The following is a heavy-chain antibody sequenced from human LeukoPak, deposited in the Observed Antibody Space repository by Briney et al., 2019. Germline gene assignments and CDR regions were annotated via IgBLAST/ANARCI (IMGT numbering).Heavy chain of an antibody. CDR2: IYYSRST. J-gene: IGHJ3*02. D-gene: IGHD1-26*01. CDR3: ARERSGSSSAFDI. Sequence: PSETLSLTCTVSGGSISSYYWSWIRQPPGKGLEWIGYIYYSRSTNYNPSLKSRVTISVDTSKNQFSLKLSSVTAADTAVYYCARERSGSSSAFDIWGQGTMVTVSS. V-gene: IGHV4-59*01. CDR1: GGSISSYY.